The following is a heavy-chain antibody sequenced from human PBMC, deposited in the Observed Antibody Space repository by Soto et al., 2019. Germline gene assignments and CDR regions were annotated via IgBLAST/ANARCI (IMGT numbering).Heavy chain of an antibody. D-gene: IGHD1-1*01. CDR1: GYAFTTYG. CDR2: ISAHNGNT. CDR3: ARGRYGDY. J-gene: IGHJ4*02. V-gene: IGHV1-18*01. Sequence: QVHLVQSGAEVKKPGASVKVSCQGSGYAFTTYGITWVRQAPAQGLEWMGWISAHNGNTNYAQKLQGRVTVTRDTSTSTAYMELRSLRYDDTAVYYCARGRYGDYWGQGARVTVSS.